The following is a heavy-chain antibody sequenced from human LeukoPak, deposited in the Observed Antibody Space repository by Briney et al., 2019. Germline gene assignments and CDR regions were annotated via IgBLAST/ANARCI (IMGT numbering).Heavy chain of an antibody. CDR1: GFTFTSSA. CDR2: IVVGSGNT. V-gene: IGHV1-58*02. D-gene: IGHD5-18*01. J-gene: IGHJ5*02. Sequence: SVKVSCKASGFTFTSSAMQWVRQARGQRLEWIGWIVVGSGNTNYAQKFQERVTITRDMSTSPAYMELSSLRSEDTAVYYCAADPEVDTAIPNWFDPWGQGTLVTVSS. CDR3: AADPEVDTAIPNWFDP.